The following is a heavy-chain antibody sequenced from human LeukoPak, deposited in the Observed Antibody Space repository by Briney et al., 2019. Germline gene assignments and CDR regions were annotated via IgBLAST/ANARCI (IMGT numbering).Heavy chain of an antibody. D-gene: IGHD3-22*01. Sequence: PGGSLRLSCAASGFTFSSYAMSWVRQAPGKGLEWVSAISGSGGSTYYADSVKGRFTISRDNSKNTLYLQMNSLRAEDTAVYYCAKDRRRYYYDSSGYYYGANDYWGQGTLVTVSS. CDR2: ISGSGGST. J-gene: IGHJ4*02. CDR3: AKDRRRYYYDSSGYYYGANDY. CDR1: GFTFSSYA. V-gene: IGHV3-23*01.